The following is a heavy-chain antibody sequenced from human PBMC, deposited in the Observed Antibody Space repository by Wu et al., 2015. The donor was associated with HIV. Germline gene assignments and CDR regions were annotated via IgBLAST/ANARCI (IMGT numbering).Heavy chain of an antibody. D-gene: IGHD3-22*01. CDR3: VGVRDSSGYYDDYFDY. J-gene: IGHJ4*02. Sequence: QVQLVQSGGEVKKPGASVEVSCKAFGYTFTSYGIAWVRQAPGQGLEWMGWISVHKGKTKYAQKVEGRVTMTTDTSTKTAYMALRSLRSDDTAVYFCVGVRDSSGYYDDYFDYWGQGTLVTVSS. CDR2: ISVHKGKT. V-gene: IGHV1-18*01. CDR1: GYTFTSYG.